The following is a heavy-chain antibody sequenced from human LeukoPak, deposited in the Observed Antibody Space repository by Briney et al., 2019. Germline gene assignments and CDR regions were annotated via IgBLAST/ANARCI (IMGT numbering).Heavy chain of an antibody. V-gene: IGHV4-39*07. J-gene: IGHJ4*02. CDR1: GGSISSSSYY. CDR3: ARGDGAYYDSSGYSDY. D-gene: IGHD3-22*01. CDR2: IYYSGST. Sequence: SETLSLTCTVSGGSISSSSYYWGWIRQPPGKGLEWIGSIYYSGSTYYNPSLKSRVTISVDTSKNQFSLKLSSVTAADTAVYYCARGDGAYYDSSGYSDYWGQGTLVTVSS.